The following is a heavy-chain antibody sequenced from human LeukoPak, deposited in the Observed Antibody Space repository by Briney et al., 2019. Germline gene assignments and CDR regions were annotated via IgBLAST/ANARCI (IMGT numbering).Heavy chain of an antibody. J-gene: IGHJ3*02. V-gene: IGHV4-34*12. Sequence: SETLSLTCAVYVGFFSGYYWGWVRQPRGRALEGIGNIFYRGCTYYSPSVKSRVNISLDTSRNQFSLKLNSVTAADTAVYYWAKSDGYGLIDIWGQGTMVTVSS. CDR1: VGFFSGYY. D-gene: IGHD3-22*01. CDR2: IFYRGCT. CDR3: AKSDGYGLIDI.